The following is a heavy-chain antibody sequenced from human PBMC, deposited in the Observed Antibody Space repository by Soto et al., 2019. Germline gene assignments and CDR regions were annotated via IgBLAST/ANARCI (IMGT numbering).Heavy chain of an antibody. CDR3: ASDPTDPPLAYHYGMDX. Sequence: GSLRLSCAASGFTFSSYSMNWVRQAPGDGPEWVSSISSSSYMYYAGSAKGRFTISRDNAKNSLYLQINSLRAEDTAVYYCASDPTDPPLAYHYGMDXWGQVTTATVS. CDR2: ISSSSYM. J-gene: IGHJ6*02. CDR1: GFTFSSYS. V-gene: IGHV3-21*01.